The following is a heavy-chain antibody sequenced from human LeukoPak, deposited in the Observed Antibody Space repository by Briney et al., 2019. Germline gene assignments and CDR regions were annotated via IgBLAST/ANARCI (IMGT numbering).Heavy chain of an antibody. J-gene: IGHJ3*02. V-gene: IGHV1-69*05. CDR2: IIPIFGTA. D-gene: IGHD6-13*01. Sequence: GASVKVSCKASGGTFSSYAISWVRQAPGQGLEWMGRIIPIFGTANYAQKFQGRVTVTTDESTSTAYMELSSLRSEDTAVYYCARARSSSWPIDAFDIWGQGTMVTVS. CDR3: ARARSSSWPIDAFDI. CDR1: GGTFSSYA.